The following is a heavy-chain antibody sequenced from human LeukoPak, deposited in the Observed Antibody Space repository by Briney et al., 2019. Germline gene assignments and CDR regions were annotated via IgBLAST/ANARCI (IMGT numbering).Heavy chain of an antibody. Sequence: SETLSLTCTVSGGSISSYYWSWIRQPAGKGLEWIGRIYTRGSTNYNPSLKSRVTMSVDMSKNQFSLKLSSVTAADTAVYYCARGSHSGDYDRLDYWGQGTLVTVSS. D-gene: IGHD3-22*01. CDR2: IYTRGST. J-gene: IGHJ4*02. CDR3: ARGSHSGDYDRLDY. CDR1: GGSISSYY. V-gene: IGHV4-4*07.